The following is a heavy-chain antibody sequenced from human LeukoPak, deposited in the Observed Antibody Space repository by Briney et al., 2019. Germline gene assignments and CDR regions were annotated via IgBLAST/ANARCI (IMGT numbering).Heavy chain of an antibody. D-gene: IGHD6-19*01. CDR1: GGSISSYY. J-gene: IGHJ4*02. CDR2: IYTSGST. V-gene: IGHV4-4*07. Sequence: SETLSLTCTVSGGSISSYYWSWIRQPAGKGLEWIGRIYTSGSTNYNPSLKSRVTISVDTSKNQFSLKVRSVTAADTAVYYCARLTYSSGWYVAYWGQGTLVTVSS. CDR3: ARLTYSSGWYVAY.